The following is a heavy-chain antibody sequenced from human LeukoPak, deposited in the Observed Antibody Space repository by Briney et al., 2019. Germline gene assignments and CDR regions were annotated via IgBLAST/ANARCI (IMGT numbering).Heavy chain of an antibody. D-gene: IGHD5-18*01. J-gene: IGHJ3*02. CDR2: IGNKANSYTT. Sequence: GGSLRLSCAAFSDQYMDWVRQAPGKGLEWVGRIGNKANSYTTEYAASVKGRFTISRDDSKNSLYLQMNSLRTEDTAVYHCTRGYSGVAIYAFDIWGQGTMVTVSS. CDR3: TRGYSGVAIYAFDI. CDR1: SDQY. V-gene: IGHV3-72*01.